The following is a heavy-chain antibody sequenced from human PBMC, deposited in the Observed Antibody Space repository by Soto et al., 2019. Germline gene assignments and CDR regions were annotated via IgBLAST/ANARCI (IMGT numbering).Heavy chain of an antibody. J-gene: IGHJ4*02. Sequence: GESLKISCAASGFTFSSYSMNWVRQAPGKGLEWVSSISSSSSYIYYADSVKGRFTISRDNAKNSLYLQMNSLRAEDTAVYCCARGYHYDNSGYWRFDYWGQGTLVTVSS. CDR2: ISSSSSYI. CDR1: GFTFSSYS. CDR3: ARGYHYDNSGYWRFDY. D-gene: IGHD3-22*01. V-gene: IGHV3-21*01.